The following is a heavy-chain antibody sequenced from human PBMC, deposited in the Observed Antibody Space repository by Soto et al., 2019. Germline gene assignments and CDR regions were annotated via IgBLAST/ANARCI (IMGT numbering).Heavy chain of an antibody. CDR2: IKQDGSER. J-gene: IGHJ4*02. CDR1: GFTFSTFW. V-gene: IGHV3-7*01. D-gene: IGHD1-1*01. CDR3: ATDSGTSDY. Sequence: GGSLRLSCAASGFTFSTFWMSWVRQAPGKGLEWVANIKQDGSERYYVDSVKGRFTISRDNAKNSLYLKMNSLRAEDTAVYYCATDSGTSDYWGQGTLVTVSS.